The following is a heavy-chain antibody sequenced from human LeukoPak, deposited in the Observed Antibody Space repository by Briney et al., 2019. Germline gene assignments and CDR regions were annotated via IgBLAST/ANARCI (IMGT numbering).Heavy chain of an antibody. CDR3: APPAIAGDFLSS. Sequence: GGSLRLSCAVSGFTLRSSVLSWGRQAPGRGLEWVSVISGRGGSTYYADSVKGRFTISRDNSKNTLYLQMNSLRAEDTAVYYCAPPAIAGDFLSSWGPGALFTVSS. CDR1: GFTLRSSV. CDR2: ISGRGGST. V-gene: IGHV3-23*01. D-gene: IGHD4-17*01. J-gene: IGHJ1*01.